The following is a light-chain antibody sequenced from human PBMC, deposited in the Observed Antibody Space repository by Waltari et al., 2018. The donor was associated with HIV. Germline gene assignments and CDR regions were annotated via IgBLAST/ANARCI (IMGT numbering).Light chain of an antibody. CDR2: AAS. Sequence: DIQLTQSPSFLSASVGDRVTITCRASQGISSYLAWYQQKPGKAPKLLIYAASTLQSGVPSRFSGSGSGTEFTLTISSLQPEDFATYYCQQLNSYSWTFGQGTKVEIK. CDR1: QGISSY. V-gene: IGKV1-9*01. CDR3: QQLNSYSWT. J-gene: IGKJ1*01.